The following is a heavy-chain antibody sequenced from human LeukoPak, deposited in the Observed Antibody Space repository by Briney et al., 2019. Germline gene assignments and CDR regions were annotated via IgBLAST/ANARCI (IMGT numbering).Heavy chain of an antibody. CDR1: GGSFSGYY. CDR3: ARAPTYSGSYYSYYYMDV. CDR2: INHSGST. D-gene: IGHD1-26*01. J-gene: IGHJ6*03. V-gene: IGHV4-34*01. Sequence: SETLSLTCAVYGGSFSGYYWSWIRQPPGKGLEWIGEINHSGSTNYNPSLKSRVTISKDTSKNQFSLKVSSVTAADTAVYYCARAPTYSGSYYSYYYMDVWGKGTTVTVSS.